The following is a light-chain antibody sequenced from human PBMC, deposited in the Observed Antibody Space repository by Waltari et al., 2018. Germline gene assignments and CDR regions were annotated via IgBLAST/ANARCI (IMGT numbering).Light chain of an antibody. J-gene: IGLJ3*02. V-gene: IGLV2-14*01. CDR3: NSYTGSNSWV. CDR2: DVR. Sequence: QSALTQPASVSGSPGQSIPISCTGTHSYLGFYNYVSWYRQYPGKAPQLIIYDVRERPSGVSSRFSASKSGNTASLTISGLQADDEADYYCNSYTGSNSWVFGGGTKVTVL. CDR1: HSYLGFYNY.